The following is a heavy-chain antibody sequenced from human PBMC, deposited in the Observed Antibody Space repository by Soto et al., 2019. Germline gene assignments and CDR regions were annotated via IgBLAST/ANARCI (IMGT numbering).Heavy chain of an antibody. CDR3: AREIAAMGYGMDV. Sequence: SVKVSCKASGGTFSSYAISWVRQAPGQGLEWMGGIIPIFGTANYAQKFQGRVTITADESTSTAYMELSSLRSEDTAVYYCAREIAAMGYGMDVWGQGTTVTVYS. V-gene: IGHV1-69*13. CDR1: GGTFSSYA. D-gene: IGHD2-2*01. J-gene: IGHJ6*02. CDR2: IIPIFGTA.